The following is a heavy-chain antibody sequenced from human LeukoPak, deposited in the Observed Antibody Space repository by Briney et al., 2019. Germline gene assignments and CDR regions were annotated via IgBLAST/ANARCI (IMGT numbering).Heavy chain of an antibody. J-gene: IGHJ5*02. V-gene: IGHV1-46*01. CDR3: ARGSRPLYSSSWYTNWFDP. CDR2: INPSGGST. D-gene: IGHD6-13*01. Sequence: ASVKVSCKASGYTVTSYYMHWVRQAPGQGLEWMGIINPSGGSTSYAQKFQGRVTMTRDTSTSTVYMELSSLRSEDTAVYYCARGSRPLYSSSWYTNWFDPWGQGTLVTVSS. CDR1: GYTVTSYY.